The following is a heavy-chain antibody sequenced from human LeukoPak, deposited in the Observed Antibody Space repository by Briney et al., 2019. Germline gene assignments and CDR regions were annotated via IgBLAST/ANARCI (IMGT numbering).Heavy chain of an antibody. CDR1: GYTFTNYY. CDR2: INPSGGST. J-gene: IGHJ4*02. D-gene: IGHD2-2*01. Sequence: ASATVSCKTSGYTFTNYYMHWVRQAPGQGLEWMGIINPSGGSTNYARKFQGRVTMTRDTSTSTVYMEVSSLRSEDTAVYYCAKDGGDCSSISCLYFFDSWGQGTLVTVSS. V-gene: IGHV1-46*01. CDR3: AKDGGDCSSISCLYFFDS.